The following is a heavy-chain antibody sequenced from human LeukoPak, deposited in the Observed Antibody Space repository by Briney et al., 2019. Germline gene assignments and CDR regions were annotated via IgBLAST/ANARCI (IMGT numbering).Heavy chain of an antibody. CDR2: IRSDGYHT. D-gene: IGHD1-26*01. CDR3: AKPSGSGVDY. V-gene: IGHV3-30*02. CDR1: GFVFDDYD. Sequence: GGTLRLSCGASGFVFDDYDMHWVRQAPGKGLEWVAFIRSDGYHTYYTDSVKGRFIITRDNFKNTLYLQMNSLRLEDMAVYYCAKPSGSGVDYWGRGTRVTVSS. J-gene: IGHJ4*02.